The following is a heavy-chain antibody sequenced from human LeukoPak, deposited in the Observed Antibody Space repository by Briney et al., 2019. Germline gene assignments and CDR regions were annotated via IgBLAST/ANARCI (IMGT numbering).Heavy chain of an antibody. CDR1: GFTFSTYG. CDR2: IRYDGSNK. J-gene: IGHJ4*02. CDR3: ARDRPRYGQWLVLPDY. V-gene: IGHV3-30*02. D-gene: IGHD6-19*01. Sequence: QSGGSLRLSCAASGFTFSTYGMLWVRQAPGQGPEWVALIRYDGSNKYYADSVKGRFTISRDNSKNTLYLQMNSLRAEDTAVYYCARDRPRYGQWLVLPDYWGQGTLVTVSS.